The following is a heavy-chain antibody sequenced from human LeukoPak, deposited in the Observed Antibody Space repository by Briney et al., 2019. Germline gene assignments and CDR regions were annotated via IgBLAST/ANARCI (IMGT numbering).Heavy chain of an antibody. CDR1: GGSISSGGYC. Sequence: SETLSLTCAVAGGSISSGGYCWSWIRQPPGKGLEWIGYIYHSGSTYYNPSLKSRVTISVDRSKNQFCLKLSSVTAADTAVYYCARTYYYDSSGYYPYYYYGMDVWGQGTTVTVSS. V-gene: IGHV4-30-2*01. CDR3: ARTYYYDSSGYYPYYYYGMDV. CDR2: IYHSGST. J-gene: IGHJ6*02. D-gene: IGHD3-22*01.